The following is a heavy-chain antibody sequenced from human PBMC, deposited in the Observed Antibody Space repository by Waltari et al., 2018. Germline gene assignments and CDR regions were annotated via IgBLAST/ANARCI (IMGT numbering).Heavy chain of an antibody. CDR2: INSDGSST. D-gene: IGHD3-10*01. CDR3: ARGAHYGSGIYYNVPDY. Sequence: EVQLVESGGGLVQPGGSLRLSCAASGFTFSSYWMHWVRQAPGKGLVWVSRINSDGSSTSYADSVKGRFTISRDNAKNTLYLQMNSLRAEDTAVYYCARGAHYGSGIYYNVPDYWGQGTLVTVSS. V-gene: IGHV3-74*01. J-gene: IGHJ4*02. CDR1: GFTFSSYW.